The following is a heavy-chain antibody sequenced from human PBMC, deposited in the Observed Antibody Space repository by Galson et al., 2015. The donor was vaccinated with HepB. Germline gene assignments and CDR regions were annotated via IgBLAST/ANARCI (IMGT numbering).Heavy chain of an antibody. CDR1: GGTFSSYA. CDR3: ARAPNTIFGVVTYFFYYMAV. V-gene: IGHV1-69*10. D-gene: IGHD3-3*01. CDR2: IIPILGIA. Sequence: SVKVSCKASGGTFSSYAISWVRQAPGQGLEWMGGIIPILGIANYAQKFQGRVTITAVKSTSTAYMELSSLRSEDSAVDYCARAPNTIFGVVTYFFYYMAVWGKATAVTVSS. J-gene: IGHJ6*03.